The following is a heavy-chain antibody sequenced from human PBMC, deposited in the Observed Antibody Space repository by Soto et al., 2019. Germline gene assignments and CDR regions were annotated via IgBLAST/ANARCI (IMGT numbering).Heavy chain of an antibody. CDR1: GGSISRGGYY. Sequence: QVQLQESGPGLVKPSQTLSLTCTFSGGSISRGGYYWTWIRKHQGKALEWIGYIYYSGSTYYNPSLKSRVTISVDTSKNQFSLKLSSVTAADTAVYYCARDGYCSGGSCYRDAFDIWGQGTMVTVSS. V-gene: IGHV4-31*03. D-gene: IGHD2-15*01. J-gene: IGHJ3*02. CDR2: IYYSGST. CDR3: ARDGYCSGGSCYRDAFDI.